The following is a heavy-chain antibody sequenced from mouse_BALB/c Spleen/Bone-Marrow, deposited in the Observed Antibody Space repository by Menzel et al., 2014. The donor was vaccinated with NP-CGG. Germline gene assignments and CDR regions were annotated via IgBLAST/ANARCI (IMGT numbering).Heavy chain of an antibody. CDR3: ARSGYGRYAMDY. D-gene: IGHD2-2*01. J-gene: IGHJ4*01. CDR2: INPYNGGI. V-gene: IGHV1-18*01. CDR1: GYSFTGYT. Sequence: VQLQQSGPELVKPGASMKISCKASGYSFTGYTMNWVKQSHGKNLERIGLINPYNGGIRYNQKFKGKATLTVDKSSSTAYMELLSLTSEDSAVYYCARSGYGRYAMDYWGQGTSATVSS.